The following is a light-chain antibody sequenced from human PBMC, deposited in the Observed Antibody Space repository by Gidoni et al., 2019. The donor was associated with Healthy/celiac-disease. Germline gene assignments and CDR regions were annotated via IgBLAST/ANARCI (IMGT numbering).Light chain of an antibody. V-gene: IGKV1-39*01. CDR2: AAS. CDR1: QSISSY. Sequence: DIQMTQSPSSLSASVGDRVTITCRASQSISSYVNWYQQKPGKAPKLLIYAASSLQSGVPSRFSGSGAGTDFTLTISSMQHEDFATYYCQKSYSTPTFGQGTKLEIK. CDR3: QKSYSTPT. J-gene: IGKJ2*01.